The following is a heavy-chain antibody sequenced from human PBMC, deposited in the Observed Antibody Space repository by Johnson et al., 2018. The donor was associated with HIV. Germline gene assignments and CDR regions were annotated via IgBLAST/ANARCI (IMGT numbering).Heavy chain of an antibody. V-gene: IGHV3-30*03. CDR3: AREDTPFGSPHEGDAFDI. CDR1: GFTFSGYG. J-gene: IGHJ3*02. D-gene: IGHD3-16*01. CDR2: ISYDGSNK. Sequence: QVQLVESGGGVVQPGKSLRLSCAASGFTFSGYGMHWVRQAPGKGLEWVAVISYDGSNKYYADSVKGRFTISRDNSKNTLYLQMNSLRAEDTAVYYCAREDTPFGSPHEGDAFDIWGQGTMVTVFS.